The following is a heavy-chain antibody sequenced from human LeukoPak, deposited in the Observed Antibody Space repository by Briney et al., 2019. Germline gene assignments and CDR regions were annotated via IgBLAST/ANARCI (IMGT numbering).Heavy chain of an antibody. D-gene: IGHD3-22*01. CDR1: GFTFSSYW. J-gene: IGHJ4*02. V-gene: IGHV3-7*01. CDR2: IKQDGTEK. Sequence: GGSLRLSCAASGFTFSSYWMNWVRQAPGKGLEWVANIKQDGTEKLYVDSVKGRFTISRDNAKNSLYLQMNSLRAEDTAVYFCAGGRGWLVDYWGQGTRVTVSS. CDR3: AGGRGWLVDY.